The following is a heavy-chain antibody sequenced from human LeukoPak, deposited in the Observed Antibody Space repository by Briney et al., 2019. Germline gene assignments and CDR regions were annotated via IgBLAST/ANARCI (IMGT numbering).Heavy chain of an antibody. CDR1: GFTFSNAW. J-gene: IGHJ3*02. V-gene: IGHV3-66*01. CDR3: AANFFSGAYFPSTRHHDAFDI. CDR2: IYSGGST. D-gene: IGHD3-16*01. Sequence: GGSLRLSCAASGFTFSNAWMSWVRQAPGKGLEWVSVIYSGGSTYYADSVKGRFTISRDNSKNTLYLQMNSLRAEDTAVYYCAANFFSGAYFPSTRHHDAFDIWGQGTMVTVSS.